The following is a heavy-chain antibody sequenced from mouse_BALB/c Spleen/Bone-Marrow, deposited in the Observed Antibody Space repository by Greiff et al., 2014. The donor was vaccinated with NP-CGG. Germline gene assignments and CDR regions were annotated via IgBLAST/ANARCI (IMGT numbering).Heavy chain of an antibody. V-gene: IGHV5-6-3*01. CDR1: GFTFSSYG. CDR3: ARDYYGSSDY. Sequence: EVQLVESGGGLVQPGGSLKLSCAASGFTFSSYGMSWVRQTPDKRLELVATINSNGGSTYYPDSVKGRFTISRDNAKNTLYLQMSSLKSEDTAMYYYARDYYGSSDYWGQGTTLTVSS. J-gene: IGHJ2*01. D-gene: IGHD1-1*01. CDR2: INSNGGST.